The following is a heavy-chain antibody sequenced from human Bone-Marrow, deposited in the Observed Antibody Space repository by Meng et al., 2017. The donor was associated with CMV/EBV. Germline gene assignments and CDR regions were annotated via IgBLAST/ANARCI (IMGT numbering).Heavy chain of an antibody. Sequence: ASVKVSCQASGYTFIAYYMHWVRQAPGQGLEWMGWINPNSGDTNYAQKFQGRVSMTRDTSISTAYMELSRLRSDDTAVYYCARDLGLHGGNSVFIMVRAFDIWGQGTMVTVSS. CDR2: INPNSGDT. CDR1: GYTFIAYY. D-gene: IGHD4-23*01. CDR3: ARDLGLHGGNSVFIMVRAFDI. V-gene: IGHV1-2*02. J-gene: IGHJ3*02.